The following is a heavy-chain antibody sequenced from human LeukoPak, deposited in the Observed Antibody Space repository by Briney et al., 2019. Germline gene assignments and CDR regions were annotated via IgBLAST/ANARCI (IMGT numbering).Heavy chain of an antibody. CDR2: ISGSGGST. CDR3: AKGRGYSYGKYFDY. CDR1: GFTFSSYA. Sequence: TGGSLRLSYAASGFTFSSYAMSWVRQAPGKGLEWVSAISGSGGSTYYADSVKGRFTISRDNSKNTLYLQMNSLRAEDTAVYYCAKGRGYSYGKYFDYWGQGTLVTVSS. J-gene: IGHJ4*02. D-gene: IGHD5-18*01. V-gene: IGHV3-23*01.